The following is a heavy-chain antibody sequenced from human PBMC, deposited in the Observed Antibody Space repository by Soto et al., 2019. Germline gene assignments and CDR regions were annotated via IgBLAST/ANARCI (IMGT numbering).Heavy chain of an antibody. CDR2: IYPGDSDT. CDR1: GYSFTTYW. CDR3: ARQYSSGWYYDAFDI. J-gene: IGHJ3*02. D-gene: IGHD6-19*01. V-gene: IGHV5-51*01. Sequence: PGESLKISCKASGYSFTTYWIGWVRQMPGKGLEWMGIIYPGDSDTKYSPSLQGQVSISADTSISTAYLQWSSLKASDTAMYYCARQYSSGWYYDAFDIWGQGTMVTVSS.